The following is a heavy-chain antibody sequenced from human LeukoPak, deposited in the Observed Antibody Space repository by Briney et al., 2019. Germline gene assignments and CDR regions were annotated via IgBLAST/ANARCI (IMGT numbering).Heavy chain of an antibody. CDR2: INPSGGST. Sequence: ASVEVSCKASGYTFTSYYMHWVRQAPGQGLEWMGIINPSGGSTSFAQRFQGRVTMTSDTSTNTVYMELSSLRSEDTAVYYCAKRVGRYYYGSRSYYKGGFDYWGQGTLVTVSS. CDR3: AKRVGRYYYGSRSYYKGGFDY. D-gene: IGHD3-10*01. CDR1: GYTFTSYY. J-gene: IGHJ4*02. V-gene: IGHV1-46*01.